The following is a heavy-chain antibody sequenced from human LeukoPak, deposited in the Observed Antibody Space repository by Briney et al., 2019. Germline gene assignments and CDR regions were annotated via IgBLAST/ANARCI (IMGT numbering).Heavy chain of an antibody. J-gene: IGHJ4*02. CDR3: AKVGITMIVVVNIDY. Sequence: GGSLKLSCAASGFTFSSYAMSWVRQAPGKGLEWVSAISGSGGSTYYADSVKGRFTSSRDNSKNTLYLQMNSLRAEDTAVYYCAKVGITMIVVVNIDYWGQGTLVTVSS. CDR2: ISGSGGST. V-gene: IGHV3-23*01. D-gene: IGHD3-22*01. CDR1: GFTFSSYA.